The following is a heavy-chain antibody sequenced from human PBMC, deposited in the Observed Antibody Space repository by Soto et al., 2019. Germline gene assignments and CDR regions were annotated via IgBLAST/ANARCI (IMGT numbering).Heavy chain of an antibody. D-gene: IGHD5-12*01. J-gene: IGHJ4*02. CDR1: GFTFSSYG. Sequence: QVQLVESGGGVVQPGRSLRLSCAASGFTFSSYGMHWVRQAPGKGLEWVAVIWYDGSNKYYADSVKGRFTISRDNSKNTLYLQMNSLRAEDTAGYYCARGGGGYHPFDYWGQGTLVTVSS. V-gene: IGHV3-33*01. CDR2: IWYDGSNK. CDR3: ARGGGGYHPFDY.